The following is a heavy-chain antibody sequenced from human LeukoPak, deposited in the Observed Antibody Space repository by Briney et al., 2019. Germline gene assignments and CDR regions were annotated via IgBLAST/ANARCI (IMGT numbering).Heavy chain of an antibody. CDR2: IYHSGST. CDR3: ARENGDYGDNWFDP. Sequence: PSETLSLTCAVSGGSISSGGYSWSWIRQPPGKGLEWIGYIYHSGSTYYNPSLKSRVTISVDRSKNQFSLKLSSVTAADTAVYYCARENGDYGDNWFDPWGQGTLVTVSS. J-gene: IGHJ5*02. CDR1: GGSISSGGYS. D-gene: IGHD4-17*01. V-gene: IGHV4-30-2*01.